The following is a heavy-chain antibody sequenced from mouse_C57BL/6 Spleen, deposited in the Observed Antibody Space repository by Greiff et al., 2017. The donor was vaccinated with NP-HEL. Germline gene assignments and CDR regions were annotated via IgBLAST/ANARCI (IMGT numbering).Heavy chain of an antibody. CDR1: GYTFTSYW. D-gene: IGHD1-1*01. Sequence: QVQLQQPGAELVKPGASVKLSCKASGYTFTSYWMQWVKQRPGQGLEWIGEIDPSDSYTNYNQKFKGKATLTVDTSSSTAYMQLSSLTSEDSAVYYCASYYGSSYSYAMDYWGQGTSVTVSS. J-gene: IGHJ4*01. CDR3: ASYYGSSYSYAMDY. CDR2: IDPSDSYT. V-gene: IGHV1-50*01.